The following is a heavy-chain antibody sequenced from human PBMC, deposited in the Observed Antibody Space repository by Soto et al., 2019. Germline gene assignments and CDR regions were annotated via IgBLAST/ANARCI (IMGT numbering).Heavy chain of an antibody. Sequence: SQTLSLTCAISGDSVSSNSAAWNWIRQSPSRGLEWLGRTCYRSKWYNDYAVSVKSRITINPDTSKNQFSLQLNSVTPEDTAVYYCARAPVVVAATRHNWFDPWGQGTLVTVST. D-gene: IGHD2-15*01. V-gene: IGHV6-1*01. CDR3: ARAPVVVAATRHNWFDP. J-gene: IGHJ5*02. CDR1: GDSVSSNSAA. CDR2: TCYRSKWYN.